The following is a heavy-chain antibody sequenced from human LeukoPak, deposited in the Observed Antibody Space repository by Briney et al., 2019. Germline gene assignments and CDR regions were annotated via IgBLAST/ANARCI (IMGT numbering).Heavy chain of an antibody. V-gene: IGHV3-66*01. J-gene: IGHJ4*02. CDR2: IYSGGST. CDR3: ASGYCSGGSSYSHYFDY. Sequence: GGSLRLSCAASGFTVSSNYMSWVRQAPGKGLEWVSVIYSGGSTYYADSVKGRFTISRDNSKNTLYLQMNSLRAEDTAVYYCASGYCSGGSSYSHYFDYWGQGTLVTVSS. D-gene: IGHD2-15*01. CDR1: GFTVSSNY.